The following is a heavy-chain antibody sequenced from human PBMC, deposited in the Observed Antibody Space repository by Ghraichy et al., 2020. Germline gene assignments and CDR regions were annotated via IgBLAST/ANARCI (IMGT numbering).Heavy chain of an antibody. CDR3: ARHRYYYDSSGYRYFDL. V-gene: IGHV4-59*08. J-gene: IGHJ2*01. Sequence: SETLSLTCTVSGGSISSYYWSWIRQPPGKGLEWIGYIYYSGSTNYNPSLKSRVTISVDTSKNQFSLKLSSVTAADTAVYYCARHRYYYDSSGYRYFDLWGRGTLVTVSS. CDR1: GGSISSYY. D-gene: IGHD3-22*01. CDR2: IYYSGST.